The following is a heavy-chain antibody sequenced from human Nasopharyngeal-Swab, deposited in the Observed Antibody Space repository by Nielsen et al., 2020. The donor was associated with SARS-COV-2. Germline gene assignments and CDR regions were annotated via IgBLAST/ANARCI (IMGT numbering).Heavy chain of an antibody. CDR1: GFTFSSYS. CDR2: ISSSSSYI. V-gene: IGHV3-21*01. CDR3: AREPGYSGPYYFDY. J-gene: IGHJ4*02. D-gene: IGHD5-12*01. Sequence: GESLKIPCAASGFTFSSYSMNWVRQAPGKGLEWVSSISSSSSYIYYADSVKGRFTISRDNAKNSLFLQMNSLRAEDTAVYYCAREPGYSGPYYFDYWGQGTLVTVSS.